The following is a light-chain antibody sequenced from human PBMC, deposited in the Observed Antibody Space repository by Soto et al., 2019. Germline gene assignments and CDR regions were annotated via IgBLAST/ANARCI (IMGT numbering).Light chain of an antibody. J-gene: IGKJ4*01. CDR2: DAS. CDR3: QQRSDWPLT. V-gene: IGKV3-11*01. CDR1: QSVSSY. Sequence: EILLTQSPATLSLSPGQRATPSCRASQSVSSYLAWYQQKPGQAPRLLMYDASNRATGIPDRFSGSGSGTDFTLTIPSLEPEDFAVYYCQQRSDWPLTFGGGTKVEIK.